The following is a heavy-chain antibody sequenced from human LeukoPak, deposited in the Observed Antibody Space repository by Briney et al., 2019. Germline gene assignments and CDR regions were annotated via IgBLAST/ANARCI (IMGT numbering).Heavy chain of an antibody. CDR1: GFTVSSSY. CDR3: AKDAPLTYYYYGMDV. CDR2: IYSGGST. Sequence: PGGSLRLSCAASGFTVSSSYMSWVRQAPGKGLEWVSVIYSGGSTYYADSVKGRFTISRDNSKNTLYLQLNSLRAEDTAVYYCAKDAPLTYYYYGMDVWGQGTTVTVSS. V-gene: IGHV3-53*01. J-gene: IGHJ6*02.